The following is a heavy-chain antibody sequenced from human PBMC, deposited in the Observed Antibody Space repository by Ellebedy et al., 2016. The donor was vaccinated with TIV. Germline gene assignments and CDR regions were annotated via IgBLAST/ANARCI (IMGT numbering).Heavy chain of an antibody. CDR2: IKQDGSEK. Sequence: GESLKISXAASGFTFSDYWMHWVRQAPGKGLEWVANIKQDGSEKYYVDSVKGRFTISRDNANNSLYLQMNSLRAEDTAVYYCARRFFDYWGQGTLVTVSS. J-gene: IGHJ4*02. CDR1: GFTFSDYW. CDR3: ARRFFDY. V-gene: IGHV3-7*03.